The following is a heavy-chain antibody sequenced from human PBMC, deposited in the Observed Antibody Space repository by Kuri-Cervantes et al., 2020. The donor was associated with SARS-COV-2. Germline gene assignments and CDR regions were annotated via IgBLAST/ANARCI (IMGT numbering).Heavy chain of an antibody. D-gene: IGHD6-13*01. Sequence: GSLRLSCVVSNDSISSSNWWSWVRQPPGKGLEWIGYIYYSGSTNYNPSLKSRVTISVDTSKNQFSLKLSSVTAADTAVYYCARDSGIAEGYFDYWGQGTLVTVSS. J-gene: IGHJ4*02. CDR2: IYYSGST. CDR3: ARDSGIAEGYFDY. V-gene: IGHV4-4*02. CDR1: NDSISSSNW.